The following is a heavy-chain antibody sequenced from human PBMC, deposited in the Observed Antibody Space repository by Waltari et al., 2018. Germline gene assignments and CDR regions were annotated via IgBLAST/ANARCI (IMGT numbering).Heavy chain of an antibody. Sequence: VQLQESGPGLVKPSGTLSLTCAVSGGSISSSNWWSWVRQAPGKGLEWVGRIKSKTDGGTTDYAAPVKGRFTISRDDSKNTLYLQMNSLKTEDTAVYYCTTDDDYGDPKGYWGQGTLVTVSS. D-gene: IGHD4-17*01. CDR2: IKSKTDGGTT. V-gene: IGHV3-15*01. J-gene: IGHJ4*02. CDR3: TTDDDYGDPKGY. CDR1: GGSISSSNW.